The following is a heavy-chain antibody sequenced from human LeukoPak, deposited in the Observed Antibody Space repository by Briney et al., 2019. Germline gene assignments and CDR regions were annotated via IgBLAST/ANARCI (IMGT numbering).Heavy chain of an antibody. D-gene: IGHD3-3*01. J-gene: IGHJ6*02. Sequence: GASVKVSCKASGYTFTGYYMHWVRQAPGQGLEWMGRINPNSGGTNYAQKFQGRVTMTRDTSISTAYMELSRLRSDDTAVYYCARDPQYYDFWSGWNYYYYYGMDVWGQGTTVTVSS. V-gene: IGHV1-2*06. CDR2: INPNSGGT. CDR3: ARDPQYYDFWSGWNYYYYYGMDV. CDR1: GYTFTGYY.